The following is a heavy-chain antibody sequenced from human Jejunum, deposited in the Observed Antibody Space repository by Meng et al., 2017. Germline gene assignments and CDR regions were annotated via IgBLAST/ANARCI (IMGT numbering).Heavy chain of an antibody. D-gene: IGHD3-10*02. CDR1: RGSIESNNW. CDR2: VYHSGST. CDR3: ARADYVRYFDL. V-gene: IGHV4-4*02. J-gene: IGHJ2*01. Sequence: QGHFQESGPGLVKPSDTLSLTYAVSRGSIESNNWWTWIRQPPGQGLEWIGEVYHSGSTHYNPSLQSRVTISIDNSKNRFSLSLNSVTAADTAIYYCARADYVRYFDLWGRGTLVTVSS.